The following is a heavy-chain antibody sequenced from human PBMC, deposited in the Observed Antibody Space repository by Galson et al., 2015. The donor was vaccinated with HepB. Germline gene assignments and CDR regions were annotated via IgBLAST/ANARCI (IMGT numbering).Heavy chain of an antibody. D-gene: IGHD3-10*01. Sequence: ETLSLTCAVNGGSFSGYYWSWLRQPPGKGLEWIGEVKHSGRTNYNPSLKSRVTISVDTSKNQFSLNLKSVTAADTATYYCARVVLKWFGELSTPTCFDAWGLGTLVTVSS. CDR2: VKHSGRT. V-gene: IGHV4-34*01. CDR3: ARVVLKWFGELSTPTCFDA. CDR1: GGSFSGYY. J-gene: IGHJ5*01.